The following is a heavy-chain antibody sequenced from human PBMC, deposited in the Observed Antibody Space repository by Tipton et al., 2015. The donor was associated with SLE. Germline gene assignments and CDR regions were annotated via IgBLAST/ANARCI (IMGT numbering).Heavy chain of an antibody. J-gene: IGHJ4*02. Sequence: TLSLTCTVSGGSISSHYWSWIRQPPGKGLEWIGYIYYSGSTNYNPSLKSRVTISVDTSKNQFSLKLSSVTAADTAVYYCARETLDEMTWGQGTLVTVSS. CDR2: IYYSGST. D-gene: IGHD2-21*02. CDR1: GGSISSHY. V-gene: IGHV4-59*11. CDR3: ARETLDEMT.